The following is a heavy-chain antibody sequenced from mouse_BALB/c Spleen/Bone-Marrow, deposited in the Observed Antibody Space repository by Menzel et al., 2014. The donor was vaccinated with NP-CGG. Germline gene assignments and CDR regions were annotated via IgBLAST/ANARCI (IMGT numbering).Heavy chain of an antibody. J-gene: IGHJ2*01. CDR1: GYTFTNYW. D-gene: IGHD2-14*01. Sequence: QVQLKHSGAELVRPGTSVKISCKASGYTFTNYWLGWVKQRPGHGLEWIGDIYPGGGYTNYNEKFKGKATLTADTSSSTAYMQLSSLTSEDSAVYFCAGEVRGDFDYWGQGTTLTVSS. CDR3: AGEVRGDFDY. CDR2: IYPGGGYT. V-gene: IGHV1-63*02.